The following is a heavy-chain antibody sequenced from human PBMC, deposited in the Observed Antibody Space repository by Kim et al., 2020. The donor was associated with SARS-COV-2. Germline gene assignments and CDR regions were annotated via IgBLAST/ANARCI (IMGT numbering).Heavy chain of an antibody. CDR3: ARDRVGVVPAASNWFDP. D-gene: IGHD2-2*01. Sequence: SETLSLTCTVSGGSISSGGYYWSWIRQHPGKGLEWIGYIYYSGSTYYNPSPKSRVTISVDTSKNQFSLKLSSVTAADTAVYYCARDRVGVVPAASNWFDPWGQGTLVTVSS. CDR2: IYYSGST. V-gene: IGHV4-31*03. CDR1: GGSISSGGYY. J-gene: IGHJ5*02.